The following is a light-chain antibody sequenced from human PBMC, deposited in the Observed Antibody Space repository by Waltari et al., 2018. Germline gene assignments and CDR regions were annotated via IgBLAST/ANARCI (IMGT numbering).Light chain of an antibody. CDR1: QAIRDW. CDR2: GAS. J-gene: IGKJ4*01. Sequence: DIQMTQSPSSVSASVGDRVTITCRARQAIRDWFVWYQQKQGRAPNLLMYGASTLRSGVPSRFSGSGSGTDFTLTIDSLQPEDFATYFCQQANSFPLTFGGGTKV. CDR3: QQANSFPLT. V-gene: IGKV1-12*01.